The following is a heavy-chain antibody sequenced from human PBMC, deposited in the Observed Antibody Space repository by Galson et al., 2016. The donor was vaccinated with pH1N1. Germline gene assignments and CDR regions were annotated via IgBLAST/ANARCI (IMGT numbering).Heavy chain of an antibody. Sequence: TLSLTCTVSGGSISSGSYYWSWIRQPAGKGLEWIGYIYTSGSTNYNPSLKSRDTISVDTSKNQFSLNLSSVTAADMAVYYCAKAPYGDYVKWFDPWGQGTLVTVSS. V-gene: IGHV4-61*09. CDR3: AKAPYGDYVKWFDP. J-gene: IGHJ5*02. CDR2: IYTSGST. D-gene: IGHD4-17*01. CDR1: GGSISSGSYY.